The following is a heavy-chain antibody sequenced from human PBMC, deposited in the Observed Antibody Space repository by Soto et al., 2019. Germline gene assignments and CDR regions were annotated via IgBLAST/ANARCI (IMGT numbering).Heavy chain of an antibody. D-gene: IGHD3-16*01. J-gene: IGHJ5*02. CDR2: IYYSGST. Sequence: SETLSLTCTVSGGSISSSSYYWGWIRQPPGKGLEWIGSIYYSGSTYYNPSLKSRVTISVDTSKKLFSLRLTSVTAADAAVYYCARQLQYAYDSWGPGILVTVSS. CDR3: ARQLQYAYDS. CDR1: GGSISSSSYY. V-gene: IGHV4-39*01.